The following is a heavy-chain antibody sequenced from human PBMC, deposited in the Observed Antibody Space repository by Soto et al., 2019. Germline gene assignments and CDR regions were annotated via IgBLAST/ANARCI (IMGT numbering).Heavy chain of an antibody. D-gene: IGHD1-26*01. V-gene: IGHV3-49*04. J-gene: IGHJ6*02. CDR1: GFTFGDYA. Sequence: GGSLRLSCTASGFTFGDYAMSWVRQAPGKGLEWVGFIRSKAYGGTTEYAASVKGRFTISRDDSKSIAYLQMNSLKTEDTAVYYCTRDGRGGATTPSGMDVWGQGTTVTVSS. CDR2: IRSKAYGGTT. CDR3: TRDGRGGATTPSGMDV.